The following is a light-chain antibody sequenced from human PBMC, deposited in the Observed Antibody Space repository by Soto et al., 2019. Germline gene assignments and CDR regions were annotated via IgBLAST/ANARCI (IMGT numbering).Light chain of an antibody. Sequence: QSVLTQPASVSGSPGQSITISCTGTSSDVGGYKYVSWYQQHPGKAPKLMIHEVSNRPSGVSNRFSGSKSGNTASLTISGLQAEDEADYYCSSYTSSSTLVVFGGGTKVTVL. CDR2: EVS. CDR1: SSDVGGYKY. CDR3: SSYTSSSTLVV. V-gene: IGLV2-14*01. J-gene: IGLJ2*01.